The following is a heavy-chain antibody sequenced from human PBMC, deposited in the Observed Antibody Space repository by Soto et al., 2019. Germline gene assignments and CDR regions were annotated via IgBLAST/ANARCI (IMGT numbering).Heavy chain of an antibody. D-gene: IGHD1-1*01. CDR1: GGAVNSGDYY. CDR2: IFYSGST. Sequence: PSETLSRTCTVSGGAVNSGDYYWSWIRQSPGKGVEWMGSIFYSGSTDYNPSLRGRITISISTSNNQFSMRLTSVTAADTALYYCARERVHDRWFDTYGQGTMGTVSS. J-gene: IGHJ5*02. V-gene: IGHV4-30-4*01. CDR3: ARERVHDRWFDT.